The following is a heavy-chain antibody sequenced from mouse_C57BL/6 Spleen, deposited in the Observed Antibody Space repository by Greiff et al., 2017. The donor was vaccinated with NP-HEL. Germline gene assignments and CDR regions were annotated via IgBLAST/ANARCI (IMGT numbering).Heavy chain of an antibody. D-gene: IGHD3-2*02. Sequence: EVKLVESGPELVKPGASVKMSCKASGYTFTDYNMHWVKQSHGKSLEWIGYINPNNGGTSYNQKFKGKATLTVNKSSSTAYMELRSLTSEDSAVYYCARAAQASFAYWGQGTLVTVSA. CDR2: INPNNGGT. V-gene: IGHV1-22*01. CDR3: ARAAQASFAY. J-gene: IGHJ3*01. CDR1: GYTFTDYN.